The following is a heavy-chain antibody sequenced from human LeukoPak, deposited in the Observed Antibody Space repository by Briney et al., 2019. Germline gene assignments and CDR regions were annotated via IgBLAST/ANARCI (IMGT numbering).Heavy chain of an antibody. V-gene: IGHV1-24*01. CDR1: AYTLTELS. CDR2: FDPEDGET. J-gene: IGHJ4*02. CDR3: ATEGYSYGRYFDY. Sequence: ASVKASCKVSAYTLTELSMHWVRQAPGKGLEWMGGFDPEDGETIYAQKFQGRVTMTEDTSTDTAYMELSSLRSEDTAVYYCATEGYSYGRYFDYWGQGTLVTVSS. D-gene: IGHD5-18*01.